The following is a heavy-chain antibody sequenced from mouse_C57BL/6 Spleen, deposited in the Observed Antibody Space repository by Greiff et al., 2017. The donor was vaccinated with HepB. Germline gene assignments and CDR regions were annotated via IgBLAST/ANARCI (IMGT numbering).Heavy chain of an antibody. J-gene: IGHJ3*01. CDR3: ARNYYGSSGFAY. V-gene: IGHV5-17*01. CDR1: GFTFSDYG. Sequence: EVQVVESGGGLVKPGGSLKLSCAASGFTFSDYGMHWVRQAPEKGLEWVAYISSGSSTIYYADTVKGRFTISRDNAKNTLFLQMTSLRSEDTAMYYCARNYYGSSGFAYWGQGTLVTVSA. D-gene: IGHD1-1*01. CDR2: ISSGSSTI.